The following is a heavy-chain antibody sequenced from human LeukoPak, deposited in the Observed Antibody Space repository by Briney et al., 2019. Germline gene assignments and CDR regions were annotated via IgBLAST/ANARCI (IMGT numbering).Heavy chain of an antibody. CDR1: GGTFSSYA. CDR3: ARDGLNVVPDAFDI. Sequence: SVKVSCKASGGTFSSYAISWVRQAPGQGLEWMGGIIPIFGTANYAQKFQGRVTITTDESTSTAYVELSSLRSEDTAVYYCARDGLNVVPDAFDIWGQGTMVTVSS. D-gene: IGHD2-21*01. CDR2: IIPIFGTA. J-gene: IGHJ3*02. V-gene: IGHV1-69*05.